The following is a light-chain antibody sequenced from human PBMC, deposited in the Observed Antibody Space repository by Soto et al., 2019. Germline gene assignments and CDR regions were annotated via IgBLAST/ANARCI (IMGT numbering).Light chain of an antibody. CDR2: EVT. CDR3: SSYGGNSNYV. CDR1: SSDVGLYDY. V-gene: IGLV2-8*01. J-gene: IGLJ1*01. Sequence: QSVLTQPPSASGSPGQSVTISCTGTSSDVGLYDYVSWYQQHPGKVPKLLIYEVTQRPSGVPDRFSGSKSGNTASLTVSGVQAEDEADYYCSSYGGNSNYVFGNGTKLTV.